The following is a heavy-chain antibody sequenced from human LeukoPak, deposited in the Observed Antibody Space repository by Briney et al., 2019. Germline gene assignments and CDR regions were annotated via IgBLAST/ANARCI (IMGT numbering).Heavy chain of an antibody. V-gene: IGHV2-5*02. Sequence: KESGPSLVKPTQALTLTCTFSGFSLDTLGMGVAWIRQPPGKALEWLGIIYWDDDKRYSPSLENRVTITKDTSKNQAVFTMTDVDPLDTARYFGVHTLVTGYNDSRGVWGKGTAVAVS. CDR1: GFSLDTLGMG. D-gene: IGHD5-24*01. CDR2: IYWDDDK. J-gene: IGHJ6*03. CDR3: VHTLVTGYNDSRGV.